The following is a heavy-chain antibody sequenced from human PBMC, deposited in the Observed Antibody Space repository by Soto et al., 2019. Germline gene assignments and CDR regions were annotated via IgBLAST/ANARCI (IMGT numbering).Heavy chain of an antibody. J-gene: IGHJ4*02. CDR2: ISSTTNYV. V-gene: IGHV3-21*06. Sequence: GGSLRLSCAASGFTFTRYSMNWVRQAPGKGLEWVSSISSTTNYVYYGDSMKGRFTISRDNAKNSLYLEMNSLRAEDTAVYYCARESEDLTSNFDYWGQGTLVTVSS. CDR3: ARESEDLTSNFDY. CDR1: GFTFTRYS.